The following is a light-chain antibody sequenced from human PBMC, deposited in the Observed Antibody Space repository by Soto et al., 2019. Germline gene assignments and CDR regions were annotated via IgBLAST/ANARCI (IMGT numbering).Light chain of an antibody. Sequence: QSVLTQPPSVSGAPGQRVTISCTGSSSNIGAGHDVHWYQQLPGTAPKLLIYGNTNRPSGVPDRFSGSKSGTSASLDITGLQAADEADYYCQSYDSSLSGVLFGGGTQLTVL. CDR3: QSYDSSLSGVL. J-gene: IGLJ3*02. V-gene: IGLV1-40*01. CDR1: SSNIGAGHD. CDR2: GNT.